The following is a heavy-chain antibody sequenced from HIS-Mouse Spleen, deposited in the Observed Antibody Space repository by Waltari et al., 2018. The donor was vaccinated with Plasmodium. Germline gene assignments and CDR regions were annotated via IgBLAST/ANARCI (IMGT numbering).Heavy chain of an antibody. CDR1: GGSISSYY. Sequence: QVQLQESGPGLVKPSETLSLTCTVSGGSISSYYWSWIRQPPGKGLEWIAYIYYSGSTNHNPSLKRRVTISVDTSKNQFSLKLSSVTAADTAVFYCARGGYSSSSYYFDYWGQGTLVTVSS. CDR2: IYYSGST. V-gene: IGHV4-59*01. CDR3: ARGGYSSSSYYFDY. D-gene: IGHD6-6*01. J-gene: IGHJ4*02.